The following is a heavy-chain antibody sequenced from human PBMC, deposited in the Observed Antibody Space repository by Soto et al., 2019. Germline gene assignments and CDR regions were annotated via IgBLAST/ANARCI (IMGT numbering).Heavy chain of an antibody. CDR1: GGTFNKFA. J-gene: IGHJ6*02. Sequence: VHLVQSGAEVKKTGSSVKVSCKASGGTFNKFAFSWVRQAPAQGFEWMGGIIPVFRSANYAQRFRGRITITADEYTITVYLYLNDLRSADTAVYYCARRYCASDNCPLFYYFVDLWGLGTTVTVSS. CDR3: ARRYCASDNCPLFYYFVDL. CDR2: IIPVFRSA. D-gene: IGHD2-21*02. V-gene: IGHV1-69*01.